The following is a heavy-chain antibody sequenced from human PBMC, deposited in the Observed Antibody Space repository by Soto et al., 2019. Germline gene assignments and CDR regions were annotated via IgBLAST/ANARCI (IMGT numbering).Heavy chain of an antibody. CDR1: GDSVSSNSAA. V-gene: IGHV6-1*01. J-gene: IGHJ4*02. CDR2: TYYRSKWYN. CDR3: ARVGYGSGSYYLNYYFDY. D-gene: IGHD3-10*01. Sequence: PSQTLSLTCAISGDSVSSNSAAWNWIRQSPSRGLEWLGRTYYRSKWYNDYAVSVKSRITINPDTSKNQFSLQLNSVTPEDTAVYYCARVGYGSGSYYLNYYFDYWGQGTLVTVSS.